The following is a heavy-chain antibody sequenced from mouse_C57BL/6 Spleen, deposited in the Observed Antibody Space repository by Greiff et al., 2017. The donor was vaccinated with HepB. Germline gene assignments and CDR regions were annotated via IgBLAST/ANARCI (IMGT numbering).Heavy chain of an antibody. CDR2: ISSGSSTI. Sequence: DVMLVESGGGLVKPGGSLKLSCAASGFTFSDYGMHWVRQAPEKGLEWVAYISSGSSTIYYADTVKGRFTISRDNAKNTLFLQMTSLRSEDTAMYYCARYYYGSSAMDYWGQGTSVTVSS. CDR1: GFTFSDYG. J-gene: IGHJ4*01. V-gene: IGHV5-17*01. CDR3: ARYYYGSSAMDY. D-gene: IGHD1-1*01.